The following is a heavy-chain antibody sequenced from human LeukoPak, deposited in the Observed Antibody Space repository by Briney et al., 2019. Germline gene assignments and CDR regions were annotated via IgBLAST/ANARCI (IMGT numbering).Heavy chain of an antibody. Sequence: QAGGSLRLSCAAPGFTFSSYEMNWVRQAPGKGLEWVSYISSSGSTIYYADSVKGRFTISRDNAKNSLYLQMNSLRAEDTAVYYCARDRGNQRGYYYYYMDVWGKGTTVTVSS. J-gene: IGHJ6*03. CDR1: GFTFSSYE. CDR3: ARDRGNQRGYYYYYMDV. V-gene: IGHV3-48*03. D-gene: IGHD1-14*01. CDR2: ISSSGSTI.